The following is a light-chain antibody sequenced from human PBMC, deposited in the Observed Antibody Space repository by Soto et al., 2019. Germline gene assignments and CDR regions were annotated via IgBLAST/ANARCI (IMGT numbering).Light chain of an antibody. CDR3: ASWDDRLNGPV. Sequence: QSVLTQPPSASGTPGQRVTISCSGSSSNIGTNTVNWYQHLPGTAPKLLSYSNNQRSSGLPDRFSGSKSATSASLAISGLQSEDEADYYCASWDDRLNGPVFGGGTQVTVL. CDR2: SNN. J-gene: IGLJ2*01. CDR1: SSNIGTNT. V-gene: IGLV1-44*01.